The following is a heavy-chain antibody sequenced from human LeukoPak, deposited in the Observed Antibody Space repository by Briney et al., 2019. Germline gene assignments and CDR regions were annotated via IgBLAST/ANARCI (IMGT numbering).Heavy chain of an antibody. D-gene: IGHD6-19*01. CDR2: LSGSGITT. CDR3: AKGIYSSGWSYFDY. CDR1: GFTFSNSA. J-gene: IGHJ4*01. V-gene: IGHV3-23*01. Sequence: GGSLRLSCAASGFTFSNSAMSWVRQAPGKGLEWVSTLSGSGITTYYADSVKGRFTISRDNSKNTLYLQMISLRAEDTAVYYCAKGIYSSGWSYFDYWGHGTLVTVSS.